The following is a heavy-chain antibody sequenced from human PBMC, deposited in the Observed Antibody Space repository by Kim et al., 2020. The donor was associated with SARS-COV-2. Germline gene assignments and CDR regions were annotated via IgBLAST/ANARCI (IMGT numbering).Heavy chain of an antibody. Sequence: ASVKVSCKASGYTFTSYGISWVRQAPGQGLEWMGWISAYNGNTNYAQKLQGRVTMTTDTSTSTAYMELRSLRSDDTAVYYCARSGISDRVATSCDYWGQGTLVTVSS. CDR2: ISAYNGNT. CDR1: GYTFTSYG. CDR3: ARSGISDRVATSCDY. D-gene: IGHD5-12*01. V-gene: IGHV1-18*01. J-gene: IGHJ4*02.